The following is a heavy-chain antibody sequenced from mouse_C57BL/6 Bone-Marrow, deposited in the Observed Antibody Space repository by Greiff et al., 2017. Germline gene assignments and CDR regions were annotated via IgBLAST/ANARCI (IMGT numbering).Heavy chain of an antibody. CDR3: TGYYGSSYDWFAY. V-gene: IGHV6-6*01. J-gene: IGHJ3*01. Sequence: EVMLVESGGGLVQPGGSMKLSCAASGFTFSDAWMDWVRQSPEKGLEWVAEIRNKANNHATYYAESVKGRFTISRDDSKSSVYLQMHSLRAEDTGIYYCTGYYGSSYDWFAYWGQGTLVTVSA. CDR1: GFTFSDAW. D-gene: IGHD1-1*01. CDR2: IRNKANNHAT.